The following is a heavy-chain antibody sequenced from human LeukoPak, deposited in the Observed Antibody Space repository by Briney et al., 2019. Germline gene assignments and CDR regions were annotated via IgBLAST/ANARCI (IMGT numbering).Heavy chain of an antibody. CDR2: IKEDGSEK. CDR3: AVKWGSYFDY. V-gene: IGHV3-7*02. D-gene: IGHD3-16*01. Sequence: PGGSLRLSCAASGFXFSSYWISWVRQAPGKGLEWVANIKEDGSEKYYVGSVKGRFTISRDNAKNSLYLQMNSLRAEDTAVYYCAVKWGSYFDYWGQGTLVTVSS. CDR1: GFXFSSYW. J-gene: IGHJ4*02.